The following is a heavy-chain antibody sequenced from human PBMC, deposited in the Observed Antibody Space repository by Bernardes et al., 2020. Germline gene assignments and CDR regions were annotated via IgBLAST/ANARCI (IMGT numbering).Heavy chain of an antibody. J-gene: IGHJ5*02. Sequence: SETLSLTCTVSGGSISSGGYYWSWIRQHPGKGLEWIWYIYYSGSTYYNPSLQSRVTISVDTSKNQFSLKLSSVTAADTAVYYCARVHYTNFGVVQQFDPWGQGTLVTVSS. CDR2: IYYSGST. D-gene: IGHD3-3*01. CDR1: GGSISSGGYY. CDR3: ARVHYTNFGVVQQFDP. V-gene: IGHV4-31*03.